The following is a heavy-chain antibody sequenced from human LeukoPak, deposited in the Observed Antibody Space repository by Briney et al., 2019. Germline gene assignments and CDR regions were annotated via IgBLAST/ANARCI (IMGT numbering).Heavy chain of an antibody. J-gene: IGHJ6*03. Sequence: GGSLRLSCEASQFTFSRFAMSWIRQAPGTGLEWVSTLSGSGTATYYADSVRGRFTTSRDNSKDTLYLQMDNLRADDTAVYYCAKHLGSHSFLFYYMDVWGTGTSVIVSS. CDR2: LSGSGTAT. CDR3: AKHLGSHSFLFYYMDV. V-gene: IGHV3-23*01. CDR1: QFTFSRFA. D-gene: IGHD2-21*01.